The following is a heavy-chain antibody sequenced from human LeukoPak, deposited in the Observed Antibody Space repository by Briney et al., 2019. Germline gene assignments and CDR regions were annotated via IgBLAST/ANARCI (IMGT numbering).Heavy chain of an antibody. V-gene: IGHV1-69*04. J-gene: IGHJ4*02. D-gene: IGHD3/OR15-3a*01. Sequence: SVKVSCKTSGGPFSSHAINWVRQAPGQGLEWVGRITPILGLRNYAQKFQGRVTITADKSTTTVSMDLTSLTSEDTAVSFCARGRGSRTGFNGDYLDYWGQGTLVTVTS. CDR1: GGPFSSHA. CDR2: ITPILGLR. CDR3: ARGRGSRTGFNGDYLDY.